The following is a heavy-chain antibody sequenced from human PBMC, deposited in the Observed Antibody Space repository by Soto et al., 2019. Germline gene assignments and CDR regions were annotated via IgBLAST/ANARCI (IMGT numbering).Heavy chain of an antibody. Sequence: QVQLVQSGAEVKKPGASVKVSCKASGYTFTSYGISWVRQAPGQGLEWMGWISAYKGNTNYAQKLQGRVTMTTDTSTRTGYKELRSLSDDDTDVYYCAGDWPNVGYDFGSGYHYMPTFDYWGQGTLVTVSS. V-gene: IGHV1-18*01. J-gene: IGHJ4*02. CDR3: AGDWPNVGYDFGSGYHYMPTFDY. CDR2: ISAYKGNT. D-gene: IGHD3-3*01. CDR1: GYTFTSYG.